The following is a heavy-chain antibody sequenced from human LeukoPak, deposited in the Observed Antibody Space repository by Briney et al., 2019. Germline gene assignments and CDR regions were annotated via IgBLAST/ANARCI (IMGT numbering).Heavy chain of an antibody. Sequence: SETLSLTCAIYGGSFSGYYWSWIRQPPGKGLEWTGEINHSGSTNYNASLKSRVTIAVDTSKNQFSPKLSSVTAADTAVYYCARLRPTYYYDSSGYYYVGYFDYWGQGTLVTVSS. CDR2: INHSGST. CDR3: ARLRPTYYYDSSGYYYVGYFDY. D-gene: IGHD3-22*01. V-gene: IGHV4-34*01. J-gene: IGHJ4*02. CDR1: GGSFSGYY.